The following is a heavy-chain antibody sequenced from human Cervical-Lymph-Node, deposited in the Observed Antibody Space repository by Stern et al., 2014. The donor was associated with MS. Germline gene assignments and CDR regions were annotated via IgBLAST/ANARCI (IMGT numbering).Heavy chain of an antibody. D-gene: IGHD2-15*01. V-gene: IGHV3-30*04. CDR3: AREKDPGGAFDY. J-gene: IGHJ4*02. CDR2: ISDDGSIK. Sequence: VQLVESGGGVVQPGRSLRLSCAASGFTFSNYAMHWVRQAPGKGLEWVAVISDDGSIKLYADSVEGRFTISRDNSKNPLYLQMNSLRPEDTAVYYCAREKDPGGAFDYWGQGTLVTVSS. CDR1: GFTFSNYA.